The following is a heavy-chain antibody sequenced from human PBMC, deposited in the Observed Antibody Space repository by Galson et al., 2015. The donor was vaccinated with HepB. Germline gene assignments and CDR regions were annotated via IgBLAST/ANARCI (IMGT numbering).Heavy chain of an antibody. CDR1: GFTFSSYS. D-gene: IGHD4-17*01. CDR2: ISSXSSTI. V-gene: IGHV3-48*01. CDR3: ARLRDYDAFDI. J-gene: IGHJ3*02. Sequence: SLRLSCAASGFTFSSYSMNWVRQAPGKGLEWVSYISSXSSTIYYADSVKGRFTISRDNAKNSLYLQMNSLRAEDTAVYYCARLRDYDAFDIWGQGTMVTVSS.